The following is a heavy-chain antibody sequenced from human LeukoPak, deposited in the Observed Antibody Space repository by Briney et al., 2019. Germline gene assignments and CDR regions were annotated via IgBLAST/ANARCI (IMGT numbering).Heavy chain of an antibody. J-gene: IGHJ4*02. V-gene: IGHV3-21*01. CDR1: GFTFSSYS. D-gene: IGHD5-12*01. CDR3: ARDPQYSGYESQLDY. Sequence: GGSLRLSCAASGFTFSSYSMNWVRQAPGKGLEWVSSISSSSSYIYYADSVKGRFTISRDNAKNSLYLQMNSLRAGDTAVYYCARDPQYSGYESQLDYWGQGTLVTVSS. CDR2: ISSSSSYI.